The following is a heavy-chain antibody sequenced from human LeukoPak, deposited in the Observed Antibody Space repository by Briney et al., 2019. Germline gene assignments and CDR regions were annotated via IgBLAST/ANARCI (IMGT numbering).Heavy chain of an antibody. CDR3: ARRPSGGNPDWFDP. Sequence: DTLSVTCTASGHTIISNYWSWIRQPPVKRLEWLGHIYNCGTYTYNPSLKSRLTMSVDSSKNKFSLHLSSVTAADTAVYYCARRPSGGNPDWFDPWGQGTLVTVSS. V-gene: IGHV4-4*09. D-gene: IGHD4-23*01. CDR1: GHTIISNY. CDR2: IYNCGTY. J-gene: IGHJ5*02.